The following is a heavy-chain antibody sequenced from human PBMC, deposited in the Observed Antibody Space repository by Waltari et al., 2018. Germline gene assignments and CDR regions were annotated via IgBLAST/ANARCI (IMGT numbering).Heavy chain of an antibody. CDR3: ARDVLSMVREGAFDY. CDR2: INHSGST. Sequence: QVQLQQWGAGLLKPSETLSLTCAVYGGSFSGYYWSWIRQPPGKGLEWIGEINHSGSTNYTPSLKSRVTISVDTSKNQFSLKLSSVTAADTAVYYCARDVLSMVREGAFDYWGQGTLVTVSS. CDR1: GGSFSGYY. D-gene: IGHD3-10*01. J-gene: IGHJ4*02. V-gene: IGHV4-34*01.